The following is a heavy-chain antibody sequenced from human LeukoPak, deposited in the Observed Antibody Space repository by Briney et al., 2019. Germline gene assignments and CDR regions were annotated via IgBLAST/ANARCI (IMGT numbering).Heavy chain of an antibody. J-gene: IGHJ4*02. D-gene: IGHD4-17*01. Sequence: GESLKISCKGSGYSFTSYWIGWVRQMPGEGLEWMGIIYPGDSDTRYSPSFQGQVTISADKSIITAYLQWSSLKASDTAMYYCARLPDYGDYTYYFDYWGQGTLVTVSS. CDR3: ARLPDYGDYTYYFDY. V-gene: IGHV5-51*01. CDR1: GYSFTSYW. CDR2: IYPGDSDT.